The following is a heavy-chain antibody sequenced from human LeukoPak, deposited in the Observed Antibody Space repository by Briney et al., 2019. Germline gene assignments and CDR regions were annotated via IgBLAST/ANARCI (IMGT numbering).Heavy chain of an antibody. CDR3: TTDQWFGELYWFDP. CDR1: GFTFSNAW. J-gene: IGHJ5*02. D-gene: IGHD3-10*01. V-gene: IGHV3-15*01. Sequence: GGSLRLSCAASGFTFSNAWMSWVRQAPGKGLEWVGRIKSKTDGGTTDYAAPVKGRFTISRDDSKNTLYLRMNSLKTEDTAVYYCTTDQWFGELYWFDPWGQGTLVTVSS. CDR2: IKSKTDGGTT.